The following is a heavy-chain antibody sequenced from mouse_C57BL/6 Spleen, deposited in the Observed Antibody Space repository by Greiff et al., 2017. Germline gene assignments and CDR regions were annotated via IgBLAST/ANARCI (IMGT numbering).Heavy chain of an antibody. CDR3: AREGGTAQAFDY. CDR1: GYTFTSYW. J-gene: IGHJ2*01. CDR2: IHPNSGST. D-gene: IGHD3-2*02. Sequence: VQLQQSGAELVKPGASVKLSCKASGYTFTSYWMHWVKQRPGQGLEWIGMIHPNSGSTNYNEKFKSKATLTVDKSSSTAYMQLSSLTSEDSAVYYCAREGGTAQAFDYWGQGTTLTVSS. V-gene: IGHV1-64*01.